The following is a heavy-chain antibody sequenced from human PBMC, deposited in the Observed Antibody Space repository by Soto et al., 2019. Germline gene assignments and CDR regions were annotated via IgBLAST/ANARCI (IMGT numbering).Heavy chain of an antibody. D-gene: IGHD3-22*01. J-gene: IGHJ4*02. V-gene: IGHV4-34*01. CDR2: INHSGST. Sequence: SETLSLTCAVYGGSFSGYYWSWIRQPPGKGLEWIGEINHSGSTNYNPSLKSRVTISVDTSKNQFSLKLSSVTAADTAVYYCARGRGHYYDSSGYYRLDFDYWGQGTLVTVLL. CDR3: ARGRGHYYDSSGYYRLDFDY. CDR1: GGSFSGYY.